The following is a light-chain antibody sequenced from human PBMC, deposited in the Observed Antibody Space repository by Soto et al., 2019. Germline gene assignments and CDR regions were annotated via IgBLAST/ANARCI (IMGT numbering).Light chain of an antibody. CDR1: QNVDGD. CDR2: RTS. Sequence: EGVTTQSPATLSVSPGERATLSCRASQNVDGDLAWYQQKPGQAPRLLIYRTSTRANGTPVRFSGSGSGTAFTLTFSSLQSEDFAVYYCQEYNGRSSFGQGTKVEIK. V-gene: IGKV3-15*01. J-gene: IGKJ1*01. CDR3: QEYNGRSS.